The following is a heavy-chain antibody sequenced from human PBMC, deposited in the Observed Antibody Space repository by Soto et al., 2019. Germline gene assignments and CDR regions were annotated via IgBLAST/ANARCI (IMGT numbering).Heavy chain of an antibody. CDR2: IYYSGST. D-gene: IGHD5-12*01. V-gene: IGHV4-59*01. CDR3: ATRDGYENDY. J-gene: IGHJ4*02. Sequence: SETLSLTCTVSGGSISSYYWSWIRQPPGKGLEWIGYIYYSGSTNYNPSLKSRVTISVDTSKNQFSLKLSSVTAADTAVYYCATRDGYENDYWGQGTLVTVSS. CDR1: GGSISSYY.